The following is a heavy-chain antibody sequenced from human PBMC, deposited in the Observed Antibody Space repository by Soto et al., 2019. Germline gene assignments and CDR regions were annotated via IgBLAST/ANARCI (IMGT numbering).Heavy chain of an antibody. J-gene: IGHJ4*02. CDR1: GGSISSGDYY. CDR2: ICYSGST. V-gene: IGHV4-30-4*01. CDR3: ARVGGFGATTIDY. Sequence: SETLSLTCTVSGGSISSGDYYWSWIRQPPGRGLEWIGYICYSGSTYYNPSLKSRVTISVDTSKNQFSLKLSSVTAADTAVYYCARVGGFGATTIDYWGQGTLVTVSS. D-gene: IGHD3-10*01.